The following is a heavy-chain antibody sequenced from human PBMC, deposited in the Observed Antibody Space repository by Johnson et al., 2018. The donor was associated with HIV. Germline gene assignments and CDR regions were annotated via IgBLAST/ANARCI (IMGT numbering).Heavy chain of an antibody. J-gene: IGHJ3*02. D-gene: IGHD5-24*01. Sequence: QVQLVESGGGVVQPGRSLRLSCAASGFTFSSYAMHWVRQAPGKGLEWVAVISYDGSNKYYADSVKGRFTISRDNSKNTLYLQMNSLRAEDTAVYYCAKDTEMAAREDAFDIWGLGTMVTVSS. CDR2: ISYDGSNK. CDR1: GFTFSSYA. V-gene: IGHV3-30-3*01. CDR3: AKDTEMAAREDAFDI.